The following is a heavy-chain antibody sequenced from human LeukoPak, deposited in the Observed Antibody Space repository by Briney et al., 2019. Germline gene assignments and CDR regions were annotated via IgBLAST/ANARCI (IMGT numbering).Heavy chain of an antibody. CDR1: GGSFSGYY. CDR3: ARARRGATSSPFRSSIAARNYFDY. CDR2: INHSGST. Sequence: NPSETLSLTCAVYGGSFSGYYWSWIRQPPGKGLEWIGEINHSGSTNYNPSLKSRVTISVDTSKNQFSLKLSSVTAADTAVYYCARARRGATSSPFRSSIAARNYFDYWGQGTLVTVS. D-gene: IGHD6-6*01. J-gene: IGHJ4*02. V-gene: IGHV4-34*01.